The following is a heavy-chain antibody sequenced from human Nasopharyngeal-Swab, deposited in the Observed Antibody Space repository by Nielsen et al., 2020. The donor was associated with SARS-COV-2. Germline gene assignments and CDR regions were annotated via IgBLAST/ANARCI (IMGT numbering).Heavy chain of an antibody. J-gene: IGHJ6*02. CDR3: ARGEGGYGGPMDV. CDR1: GYTFTGYY. D-gene: IGHD5-12*01. V-gene: IGHV1-69*13. CDR2: IIPIFGTA. Sequence: SVKVSCKASGYTFTGYYMHWVRQAPGQGLEWMGGIIPIFGTANYAQKFQGRVTITADESTSTAYMELSSLRSEDTAVYYCARGEGGYGGPMDVWGQGTTVTVSS.